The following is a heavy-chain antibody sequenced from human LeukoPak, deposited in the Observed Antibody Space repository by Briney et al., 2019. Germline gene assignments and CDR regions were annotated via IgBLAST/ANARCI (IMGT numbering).Heavy chain of an antibody. J-gene: IGHJ5*02. CDR3: ARADYYDSSGHP. CDR1: GGSFSGYY. D-gene: IGHD3-22*01. V-gene: IGHV4-34*01. Sequence: SETLSLTCAVYGGSFSGYYWSWIRQPPGKGLEWIGEINHSGSTNYNPSLKSRVTISVDTSKNQFSLKLSSVTAADTAVYYCARADYYDSSGHPWGQGTLVTVSS. CDR2: INHSGST.